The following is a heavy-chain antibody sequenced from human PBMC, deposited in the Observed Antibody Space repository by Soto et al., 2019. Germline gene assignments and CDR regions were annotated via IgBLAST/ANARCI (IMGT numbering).Heavy chain of an antibody. D-gene: IGHD3-22*01. Sequence: NPGGSLRLSCAASGLTFSSYSMNWVRQAPGKGLEWVSSISSSSTYIYYADSVKGRFTISRDNAKNSLYLQMNSLRAEDTAVYYCASAEYYFDSSGWYYWGQGTLVTVSS. CDR2: ISSSSTYI. J-gene: IGHJ4*02. CDR3: ASAEYYFDSSGWYY. V-gene: IGHV3-21*01. CDR1: GLTFSSYS.